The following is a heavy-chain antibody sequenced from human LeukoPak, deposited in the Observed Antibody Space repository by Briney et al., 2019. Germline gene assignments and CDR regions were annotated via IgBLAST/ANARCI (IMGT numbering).Heavy chain of an antibody. CDR2: INPNSGGT. Sequence: ASVKVSCKASGYIFTGYYMHWVRQAPGQGLEWMGWINPNSGGTNYAQKFQGRVTMTRDTSITTAYMEMSRLRSDDTALYYCARSPHILTGENFDYWGQGTLVTVSS. D-gene: IGHD3-9*01. V-gene: IGHV1-2*02. CDR3: ARSPHILTGENFDY. J-gene: IGHJ4*02. CDR1: GYIFTGYY.